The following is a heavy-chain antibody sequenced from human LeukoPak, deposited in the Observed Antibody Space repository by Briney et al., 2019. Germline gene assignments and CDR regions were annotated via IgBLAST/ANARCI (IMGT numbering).Heavy chain of an antibody. CDR2: ISGSGAST. D-gene: IGHD3-10*01. J-gene: IGHJ4*02. CDR3: AKPMVRGVITEYYFDH. V-gene: IGHV3-23*01. Sequence: GGSLRLSCAASGFTFSTYAMTWVRQAPGKGLEWVSTISGSGASTYYADSVKGRFTISRDNSKNTLYLQMNSLRAEDTAVYYCAKPMVRGVITEYYFDHWGQGTLATVSS. CDR1: GFTFSTYA.